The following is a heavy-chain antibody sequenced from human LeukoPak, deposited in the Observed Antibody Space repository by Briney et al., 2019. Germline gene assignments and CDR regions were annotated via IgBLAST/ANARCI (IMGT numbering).Heavy chain of an antibody. V-gene: IGHV3-30-3*01. CDR3: ARVPPRGFQYYFDY. J-gene: IGHJ4*02. CDR1: GFTFSSYA. Sequence: GGSLRLSCAASGFTFSSYAMHWVRQAPGKGLEWVAVISYDGSNKYYADSVKGRFTISRDNSKNTLYLQMNSLRAEDTAVYYCARVPPRGFQYYFDYWGQGTLVTVSS. D-gene: IGHD3-10*01. CDR2: ISYDGSNK.